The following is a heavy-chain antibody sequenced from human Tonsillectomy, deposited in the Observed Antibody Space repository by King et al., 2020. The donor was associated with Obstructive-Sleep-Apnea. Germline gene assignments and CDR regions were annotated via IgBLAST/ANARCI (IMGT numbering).Heavy chain of an antibody. CDR3: VGYYFDY. D-gene: IGHD6-25*01. CDR1: GFTFRDYG. J-gene: IGHJ4*02. V-gene: IGHV3-33*03. Sequence: VQLVESGGGVVQPGRSLRLSYVASGFTFRDYGMHWVRQAPGKGLEWLAMIYYDGSNKDYADSVKGRYTISTDNSKNTLYLQMNSLRVEETALYFCVGYYFDYWGQGTLVTVSS. CDR2: IYYDGSNK.